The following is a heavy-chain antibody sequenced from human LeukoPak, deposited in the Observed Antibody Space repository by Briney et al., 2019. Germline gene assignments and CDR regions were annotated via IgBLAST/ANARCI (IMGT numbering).Heavy chain of an antibody. D-gene: IGHD2-8*01. V-gene: IGHV4-59*01. J-gene: IGHJ4*02. CDR2: IYYSGST. CDR3: ARGTSPRVFDY. Sequence: PSETLSLTCTVSGRSISSYYWSWLRQPPGKGLEWIGYIYYSGSTNYNPSLKSRVTISVDTSKNQFSLKLSSVTAADTAVYYCARGTSPRVFDYWGQGTLVTVSS. CDR1: GRSISSYY.